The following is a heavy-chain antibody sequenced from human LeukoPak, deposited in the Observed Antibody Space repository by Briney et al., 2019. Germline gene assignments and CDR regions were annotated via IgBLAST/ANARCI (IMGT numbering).Heavy chain of an antibody. J-gene: IGHJ4*02. CDR1: EFTFSHYG. Sequence: GGSLRLSCTASEFTFSHYGMHWVRQAPGEGLEWVTFIRFDGSNTYYGDSVKGRFTISRDNAKRTLYLQMNSLRPEDTAVYYCAKGLPFDGSTYFDDWGQGSLVTVSS. D-gene: IGHD3-22*01. CDR3: AKGLPFDGSTYFDD. CDR2: IRFDGSNT. V-gene: IGHV3-30*02.